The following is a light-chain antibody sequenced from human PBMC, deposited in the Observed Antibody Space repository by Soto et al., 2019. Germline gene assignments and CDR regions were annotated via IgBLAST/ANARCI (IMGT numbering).Light chain of an antibody. CDR2: GNR. CDR3: QSYDNSLTSAI. Sequence: QSVLTQPPSVSGTPGQRISISCTGTSSNLGADYDVHWYQQLPGTAPRLLIFGNRVRPSGVPDRFSGSKSGTSASLAITGLHAEDEAVYYCQSYDNSLTSAIFGAGTQLTVL. V-gene: IGLV1-40*01. CDR1: SSNLGADYD. J-gene: IGLJ2*01.